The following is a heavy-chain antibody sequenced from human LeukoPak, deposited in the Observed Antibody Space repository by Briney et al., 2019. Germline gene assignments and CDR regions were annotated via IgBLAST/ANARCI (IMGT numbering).Heavy chain of an antibody. J-gene: IGHJ4*02. V-gene: IGHV3-48*03. CDR3: ANSPFWSGYSPRDY. CDR2: ISSSGSTI. D-gene: IGHD3-3*01. CDR1: GFTLSSYE. Sequence: PGGSLRLSCAASGFTLSSYEMNWVRQAPGKGLEWVSYISSSGSTIYYADSVKGRFTISRGNAKNSLYLQMNSLRAEDTAVYYCANSPFWSGYSPRDYWGQGTLVTVSS.